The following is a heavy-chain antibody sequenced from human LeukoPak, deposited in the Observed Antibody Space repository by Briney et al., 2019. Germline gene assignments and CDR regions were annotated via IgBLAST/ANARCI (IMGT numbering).Heavy chain of an antibody. CDR2: IWYDGSNK. D-gene: IGHD3-10*01. J-gene: IGHJ3*02. Sequence: PGGSLRLSCAASGFTFSGYGMHWVRQAPGKGLEWGAVIWYDGSNKYYADSVKGRFTISRDNSKNTLYLQMNSLKAEDTAVYYCARPPMVRGVIITGDDVFDIWGQGTMVTVSS. CDR3: ARPPMVRGVIITGDDVFDI. CDR1: GFTFSGYG. V-gene: IGHV3-33*01.